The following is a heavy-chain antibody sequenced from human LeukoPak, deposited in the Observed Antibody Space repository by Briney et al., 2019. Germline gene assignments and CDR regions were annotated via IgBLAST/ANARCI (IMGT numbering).Heavy chain of an antibody. CDR2: IKSKTDGGTT. D-gene: IGHD2-21*02. CDR3: TTDPAYCGGDCYPNDY. Sequence: PGGSLRLSCAASGFTFSNAWMSWVRQAPGKGLGWVGRIKSKTDGGTTDYAAPVKGRFTISRDDSKNTLYLQMNSLKTEDTAVYYCTTDPAYCGGDCYPNDYWGQGTLVTVSS. J-gene: IGHJ4*02. CDR1: GFTFSNAW. V-gene: IGHV3-15*01.